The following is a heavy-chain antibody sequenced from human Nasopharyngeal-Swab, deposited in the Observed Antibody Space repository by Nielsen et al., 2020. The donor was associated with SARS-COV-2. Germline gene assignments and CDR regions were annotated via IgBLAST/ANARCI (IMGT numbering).Heavy chain of an antibody. J-gene: IGHJ6*02. V-gene: IGHV7-4-1*02. CDR3: ARAQWELLRTYYYYYGMDV. Sequence: WVRQAPGHGLEWMGWINTNTGNPTYAQGFTGRFVLSLDTSVSTAYLQISSLKAEDTAVYYCARAQWELLRTYYYYYGMDVWGQGTTVTVSS. D-gene: IGHD1-26*01. CDR2: INTNTGNP.